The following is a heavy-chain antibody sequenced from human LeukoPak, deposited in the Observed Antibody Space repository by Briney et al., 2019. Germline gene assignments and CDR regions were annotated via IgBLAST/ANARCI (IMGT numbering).Heavy chain of an antibody. CDR2: IHPITGDT. Sequence: ASVKVSCKASGYTFTSYGISWVRQAPGQGLEWMGWIHPITGDTRYVEKYQGRVTMTRDTSITSVYMELSGLRSDDTAVYYCTRGRGFAPWGQGTLVTVSS. V-gene: IGHV1-2*02. CDR1: GYTFTSYG. J-gene: IGHJ5*02. CDR3: TRGRGFAP.